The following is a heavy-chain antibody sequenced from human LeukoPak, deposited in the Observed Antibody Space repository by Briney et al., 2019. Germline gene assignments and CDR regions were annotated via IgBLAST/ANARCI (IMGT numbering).Heavy chain of an antibody. CDR1: GFIFSNYW. CDR2: IKKDGSEK. CDR3: ARNRGVDY. V-gene: IGHV3-7*05. J-gene: IGHJ4*02. Sequence: GGSLRLSCAASGFIFSNYWMSWVRQAPGKGLEWVANIKKDGSEKYYVDSVKGRFTISRDNAKNSLYLQMSSLRAEDTAVYYCARNRGVDYWGQGTLVTVSS. D-gene: IGHD2/OR15-2a*01.